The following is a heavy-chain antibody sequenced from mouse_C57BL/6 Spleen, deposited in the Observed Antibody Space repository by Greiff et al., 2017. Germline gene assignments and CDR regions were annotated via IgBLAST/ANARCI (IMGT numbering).Heavy chain of an antibody. Sequence: VQLQQSGAELVRPGTSVKMSCKASGYTFTNYWIGWAKQRPGHGLEWIGDIYPGGGYTNYNEKFKGKATLTADKSSSTAYMQFSSLTSEGSAIYYCARGFPPYYDYDGDWYFDVWGTGTTVTVSS. CDR2: IYPGGGYT. D-gene: IGHD2-4*01. J-gene: IGHJ1*03. CDR3: ARGFPPYYDYDGDWYFDV. CDR1: GYTFTNYW. V-gene: IGHV1-63*01.